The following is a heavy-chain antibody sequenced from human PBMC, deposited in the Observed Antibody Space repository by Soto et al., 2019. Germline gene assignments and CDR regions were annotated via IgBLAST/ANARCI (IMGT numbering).Heavy chain of an antibody. D-gene: IGHD1-7*01. CDR2: IHHSGSN. J-gene: IGHJ5*02. CDR1: GYSISSGYY. V-gene: IGHV4-38-2*02. Sequence: PSETLSLTCGVSGYSISSGYYWGWIRQPPGKGLEWIGSIHHSGSNYYSPSLKSGVTISVDTSKNQFSLKLSSVTAADTAVYYCARDLSGTTYGWFDLWGQGTLVTVS. CDR3: ARDLSGTTYGWFDL.